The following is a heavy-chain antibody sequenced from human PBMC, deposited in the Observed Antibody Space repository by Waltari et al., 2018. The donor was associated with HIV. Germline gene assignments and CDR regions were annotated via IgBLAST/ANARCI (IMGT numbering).Heavy chain of an antibody. J-gene: IGHJ5*01. CDR2: INHSGTT. D-gene: IGHD2-2*02. Sequence: QVRLQQWGTGLLKPSETLSLTCAVYGGSLRDYYWAWIRQAPGKGLELIGEINHSGTTLDSASLRSRVNMSINTVKNQFSLRLSSLSDADTAVYYCAGRTLDPLIPNNCFDFWGQGTLVIVSS. CDR3: AGRTLDPLIPNNCFDF. CDR1: GGSLRDYY. V-gene: IGHV4-34*01.